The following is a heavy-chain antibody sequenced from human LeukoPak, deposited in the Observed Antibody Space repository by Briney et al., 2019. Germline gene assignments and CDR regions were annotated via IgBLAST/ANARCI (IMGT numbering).Heavy chain of an antibody. CDR3: ARQKYYFDY. J-gene: IGHJ4*02. V-gene: IGHV4-61*01. CDR2: IYYSGST. CDR1: GGSISSSNW. Sequence: SETLSLTCAVSGGSISSSNWWSWIRQPPGKGLEWIGYIYYSGSTNYNPSLKSRVTISVDTSKNQFSLKLSSVTAADTAVYYCARQKYYFDYWGQGTLVTVSS.